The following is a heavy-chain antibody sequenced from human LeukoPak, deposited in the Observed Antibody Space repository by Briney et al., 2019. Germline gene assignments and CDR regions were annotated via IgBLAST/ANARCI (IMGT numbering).Heavy chain of an antibody. CDR3: AKDPSSGWSGYFDY. Sequence: GGALRLSCAASGFTFSSYDMTWVRQAPGRGLEWVSSIRPSGDNTYYADSVKGRFTISRDNSKNTLYLQMNSLRAEDTAVCYCAKDPSSGWSGYFDYWGQGTLVTVSS. D-gene: IGHD6-19*01. CDR2: IRPSGDNT. CDR1: GFTFSSYD. V-gene: IGHV3-23*01. J-gene: IGHJ4*02.